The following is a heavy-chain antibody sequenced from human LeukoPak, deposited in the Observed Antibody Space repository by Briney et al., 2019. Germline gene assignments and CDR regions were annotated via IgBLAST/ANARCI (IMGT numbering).Heavy chain of an antibody. CDR1: GFTFSSYS. CDR3: ARVGYTATGNWFDP. Sequence: GGSLRLSCAASGFTFSSYSVNWVRQAPGKGLEWVSSISSSSSYIYYADSVKGRFTISRDNAKNSLYLQMNSLRAEDTAVYYCARVGYTATGNWFDPWGQGTLVTVSS. V-gene: IGHV3-21*01. CDR2: ISSSSSYI. J-gene: IGHJ5*02. D-gene: IGHD5-18*01.